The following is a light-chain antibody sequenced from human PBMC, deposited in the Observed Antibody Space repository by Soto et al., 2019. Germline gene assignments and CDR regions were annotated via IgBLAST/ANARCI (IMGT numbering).Light chain of an antibody. V-gene: IGLV2-23*01. J-gene: IGLJ3*02. Sequence: QSALTQPRSVSGSPGQSVSISCTGTSSDVGRYSYVSWYQKHPGKAPKLMIYEATKRPSGVSNRFSGSKSGNTASLTISGLQAEDEADYYCCPYARSSTWVFGGGTKVTVL. CDR3: CPYARSSTWV. CDR1: SSDVGRYSY. CDR2: EAT.